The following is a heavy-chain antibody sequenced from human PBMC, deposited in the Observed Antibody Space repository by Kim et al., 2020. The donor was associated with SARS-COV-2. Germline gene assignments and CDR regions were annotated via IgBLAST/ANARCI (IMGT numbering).Heavy chain of an antibody. Sequence: SETLSLTCTVSGDSVTTGYWAWLRQPAGKKLEWIGRVFISGAAYYNPSLKSRVTMSVDKSKNDFTLKVTSVTPADTAASPCASVGAYETYYYYVMDVWG. V-gene: IGHV4-4*07. CDR1: GDSVTTGY. D-gene: IGHD3-16*01. CDR3: ASVGAYETYYYYVMDV. CDR2: VFISGAA. J-gene: IGHJ6*02.